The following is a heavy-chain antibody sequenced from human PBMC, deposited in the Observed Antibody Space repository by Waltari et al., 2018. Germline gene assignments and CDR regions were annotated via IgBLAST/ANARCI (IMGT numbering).Heavy chain of an antibody. CDR3: AKDILGLELGYYGMDV. V-gene: IGHV3-43D*04. CDR2: IRWDGGST. J-gene: IGHJ6*02. D-gene: IGHD1-7*01. CDR1: GFTFDDYA. Sequence: EVQLVESGGVVVQPGGSLRLSCAASGFTFDDYAMHWVRQAPGKGLEWVSLIRWDGGSTYYADSVKGRFTISRDNSKNSLYLQMNSLRAEDTALYYCAKDILGLELGYYGMDVWGQGTTVTVSS.